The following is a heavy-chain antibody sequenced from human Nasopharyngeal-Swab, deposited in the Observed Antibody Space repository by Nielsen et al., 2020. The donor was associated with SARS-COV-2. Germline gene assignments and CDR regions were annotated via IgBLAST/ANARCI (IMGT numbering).Heavy chain of an antibody. V-gene: IGHV1-69*10. J-gene: IGHJ4*02. Sequence: SVKVSCKTSGDTFTNYAISWVRQAPGQGLEWMGGIVPALGSPNYAQKFRGRLTIIADRSTTTSYLELSSLRFEDTAIYYCAREGEYGAYDAPDYWGQGTLVTVSS. CDR1: GDTFTNYA. D-gene: IGHD5-12*01. CDR2: IVPALGSP. CDR3: AREGEYGAYDAPDY.